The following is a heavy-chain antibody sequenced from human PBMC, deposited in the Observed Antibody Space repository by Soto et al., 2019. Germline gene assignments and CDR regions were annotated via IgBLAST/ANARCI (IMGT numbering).Heavy chain of an antibody. J-gene: IGHJ1*01. CDR2: ISGSGGST. V-gene: IGHV3-23*01. Sequence: GGSLILSCAASGFIFSNDAMSWVRQAPGKGLEWVSAISGSGGSTYYADSVKGRFTISRDNSKNKLYLQMSSLRAEDTAVYYCAKGKYDVLTGYYWIDDWGKGTLVSVSS. D-gene: IGHD3-9*01. CDR3: AKGKYDVLTGYYWIDD. CDR1: GFIFSNDA.